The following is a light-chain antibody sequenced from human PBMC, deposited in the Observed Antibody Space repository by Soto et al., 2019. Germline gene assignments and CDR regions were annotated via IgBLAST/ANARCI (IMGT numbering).Light chain of an antibody. CDR3: QQYGSSPWT. J-gene: IGKJ1*01. CDR2: IAS. CDR1: QSVSSNY. V-gene: IGKV3-20*01. Sequence: EIVLTQSPGTLSLSPGERPTLSCRASQSVSSNYLAWYQQKTGQTPRLLIYIASSRAPGIPDRFSGSGSGTHFTLTISRVEPEDFAVYYCQQYGSSPWTFGQGTKVEIK.